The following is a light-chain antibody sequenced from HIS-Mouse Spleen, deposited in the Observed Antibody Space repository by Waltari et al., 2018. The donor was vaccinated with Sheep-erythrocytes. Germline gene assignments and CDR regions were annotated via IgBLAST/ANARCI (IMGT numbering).Light chain of an antibody. CDR1: SSDVGGYNY. J-gene: IGLJ1*01. Sequence: QSALTQPRSVSGSPGQSVTISCTGTSSDVGGYNYVPWYQQYPGKAPKLMIYDVSNRPSGVPDRFSGSKSGNTASLTISGLQAEDEADYYCCSYAGSYNHVFATGTKVTVL. CDR2: DVS. CDR3: CSYAGSYNHV. V-gene: IGLV2-11*01.